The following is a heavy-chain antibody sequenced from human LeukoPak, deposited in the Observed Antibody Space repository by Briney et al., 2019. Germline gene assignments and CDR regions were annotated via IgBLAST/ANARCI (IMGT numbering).Heavy chain of an antibody. CDR2: ISYSGST. CDR1: GGSISGYY. V-gene: IGHV4-59*08. D-gene: IGHD5-12*01. Sequence: SETLSLTCTVSGGSISGYYWTWIRQPPGKGLEWIGYISYSGSTSSHPSLNSRVIISLDMSKNQFSLKLTSVTAADTAVYYCVRGYSGYPYYLDYWGQGTLVTVSS. J-gene: IGHJ4*02. CDR3: VRGYSGYPYYLDY.